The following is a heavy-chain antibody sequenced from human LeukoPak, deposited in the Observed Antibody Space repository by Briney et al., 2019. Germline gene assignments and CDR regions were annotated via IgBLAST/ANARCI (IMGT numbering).Heavy chain of an antibody. CDR2: IRYDGSKQ. J-gene: IGHJ6*03. CDR1: GFTFSNYG. D-gene: IGHD6-13*01. CDR3: AKEGQQLAYYYYYMDV. V-gene: IGHV3-30*02. Sequence: PGGSLRLSCAASGFTFSNYGMHWVRQAPGKGLEWVAFIRYDGSKQYYADSVKGRFTISRDSSKNTLYLQMNSLRAEDTAVYFCAKEGQQLAYYYYYMDVWGKGTTVTVSS.